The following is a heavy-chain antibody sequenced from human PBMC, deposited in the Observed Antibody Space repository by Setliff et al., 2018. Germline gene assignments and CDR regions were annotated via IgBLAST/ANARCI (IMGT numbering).Heavy chain of an antibody. V-gene: IGHV4-39*01. Sequence: PSETLSLTCRVSGGSISSGNYYWGLIRQSPGKGLEWVATIYYSGSTYSNPSLKSRLIISVDAPDNQFSVKLSSVTAADTAVYYCARHKSNGSGSYPSLYMDVWGKGIMVTVSS. J-gene: IGHJ6*03. D-gene: IGHD3-10*01. CDR2: IYYSGST. CDR3: ARHKSNGSGSYPSLYMDV. CDR1: GGSISSGNYY.